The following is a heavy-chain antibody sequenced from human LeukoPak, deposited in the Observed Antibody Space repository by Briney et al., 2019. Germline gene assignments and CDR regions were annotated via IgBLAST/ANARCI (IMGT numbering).Heavy chain of an antibody. V-gene: IGHV1-69*05. D-gene: IGHD3-22*01. CDR1: GGTFSSYA. J-gene: IGHJ4*02. CDR3: ARVYYDSSGYYEKDY. CDR2: IIPMFGSI. Sequence: SVKVSCKASGGTFSSYAINWVRQAPGQGLEWMGGIIPMFGSINYAQKWQGRLTITTDESTGTAYMELRSLRSEDTAVYYCARVYYDSSGYYEKDYWGQGTLVTVSS.